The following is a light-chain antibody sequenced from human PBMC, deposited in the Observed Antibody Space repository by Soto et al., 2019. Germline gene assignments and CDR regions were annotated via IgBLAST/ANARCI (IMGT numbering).Light chain of an antibody. Sequence: EIVLTQSPATLSLSPGERATLSRRATQSVRSSLAWYLQQPGQAPRLLIYDASKRATGIPARFSGSGSGTDFTLTISSLEPKDFAVYYCQQRGKWPSTFGPGTKVEMK. CDR2: DAS. V-gene: IGKV3-11*01. J-gene: IGKJ2*02. CDR3: QQRGKWPST. CDR1: QSVRSS.